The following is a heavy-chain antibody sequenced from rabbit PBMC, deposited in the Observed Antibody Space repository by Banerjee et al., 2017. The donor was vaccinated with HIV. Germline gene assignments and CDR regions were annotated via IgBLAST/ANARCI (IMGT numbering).Heavy chain of an antibody. Sequence: QSLEESGGDLVKPGASLTLTCTASGFSFSSYYYMCWVRQAPGKGLEWIACIYAGSSGRTYYARWAKGRFTISKTSSTTVTLQMTSLTAADTATYFCARDLAGVIGWNFNLWGPGTLVTVS. CDR1: GFSFSSYYY. CDR3: ARDLAGVIGWNFNL. D-gene: IGHD4-1*01. CDR2: IYAGSSGRT. J-gene: IGHJ4*01. V-gene: IGHV1S40*01.